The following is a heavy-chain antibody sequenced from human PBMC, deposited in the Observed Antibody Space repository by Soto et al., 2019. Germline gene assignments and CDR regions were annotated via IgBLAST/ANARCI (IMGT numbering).Heavy chain of an antibody. J-gene: IGHJ5*02. CDR2: INYRGNT. CDR3: ARGRSICSNNFYIWFGP. Sequence: SETLSLTCAVSGESFSGNYWTWLRQPPGKGLEWIGEINYRGNTNYNPSLESRVTISIDKSEKSFSLRLWSVTAADTAVYYCARGRSICSNNFYIWFGPWGQGTLVTVSS. CDR1: GESFSGNY. D-gene: IGHD3-3*02. V-gene: IGHV4-34*01.